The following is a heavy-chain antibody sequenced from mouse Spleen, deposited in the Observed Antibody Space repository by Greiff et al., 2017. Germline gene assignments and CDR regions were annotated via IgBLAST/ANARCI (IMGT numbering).Heavy chain of an antibody. CDR3: ARLITTATSWFAY. Sequence: DVKLQESGGDLVKPGGSLKLSCAASGFTFSSYGMSWVRQTPDKRLEWVATISSGGSYTYYPDSVKGRFTISRDNAKNTLYLQMSSLKSEDTAMYYCARLITTATSWFAYWGQGTLVTVSA. CDR2: ISSGGSYT. CDR1: GFTFSSYG. J-gene: IGHJ3*01. D-gene: IGHD1-2*01. V-gene: IGHV5-6*02.